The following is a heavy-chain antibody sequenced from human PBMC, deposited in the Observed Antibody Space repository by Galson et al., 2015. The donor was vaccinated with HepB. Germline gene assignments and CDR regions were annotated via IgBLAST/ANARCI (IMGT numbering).Heavy chain of an antibody. CDR1: GYTFTSYG. CDR2: ISAYNGNT. V-gene: IGHV1-18*01. J-gene: IGHJ4*02. CDR3: ARALGAPHSCFDY. Sequence: SVKVSCKASGYTFTSYGISWVRQAPGQGLEWMGWISAYNGNTNYAQMFQGRVTMTTDTSTSTAYMELRSLTSDDTAVYYCARALGAPHSCFDYWGQGTLVTVSS. D-gene: IGHD2-15*01.